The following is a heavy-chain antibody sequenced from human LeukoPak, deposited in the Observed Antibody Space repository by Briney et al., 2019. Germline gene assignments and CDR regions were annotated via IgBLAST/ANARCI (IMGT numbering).Heavy chain of an antibody. J-gene: IGHJ4*02. CDR1: GFSFSSYG. V-gene: IGHV3-21*01. Sequence: GGSLRLSCAASGFSFSSYGMIWVRQAPGKGPEWVSSISSISTYTHYADAVRGRFTISRDNTKNSLYLQMDGLRAEDTAIYYCARTHIPQYDFWTASIWGQGTLVAVSS. CDR3: ARTHIPQYDFWTASI. CDR2: ISSISTYT. D-gene: IGHD3-3*01.